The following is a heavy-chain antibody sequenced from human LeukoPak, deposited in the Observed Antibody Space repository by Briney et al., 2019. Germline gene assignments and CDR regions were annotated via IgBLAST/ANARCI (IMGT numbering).Heavy chain of an antibody. CDR3: AKVVTDSYSGYDFDY. J-gene: IGHJ4*02. Sequence: AGGSLRLSCAASGFTFSSYAMSWVRQAPGKGLEWVSAISGSGGSTYYADSVKGRFTISRDNSKNTLYLQMNSLRAEDTAVYYCAKVVTDSYSGYDFDYWGQGTLVTVSS. CDR1: GFTFSSYA. D-gene: IGHD5-12*01. CDR2: ISGSGGST. V-gene: IGHV3-23*01.